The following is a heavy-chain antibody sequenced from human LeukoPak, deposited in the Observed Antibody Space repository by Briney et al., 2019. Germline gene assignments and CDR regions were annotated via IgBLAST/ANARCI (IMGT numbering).Heavy chain of an antibody. Sequence: GGSLRLSCAASGFTFSSYAMSGVRQAPGKGLEWVSVISGSAGSTYYADSVKGRFTVSRDNSKNTLYLQMNSLRAEDTAVYYCAKQGAKIVVVPGRGYYFDYWGQGTLVTVSS. D-gene: IGHD2-2*01. CDR3: AKQGAKIVVVPGRGYYFDY. J-gene: IGHJ4*02. V-gene: IGHV3-23*01. CDR2: ISGSAGST. CDR1: GFTFSSYA.